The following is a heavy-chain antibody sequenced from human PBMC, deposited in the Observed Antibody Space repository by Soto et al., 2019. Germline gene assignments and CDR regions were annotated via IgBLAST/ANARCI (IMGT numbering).Heavy chain of an antibody. V-gene: IGHV1-18*01. CDR2: ISLYSDGT. D-gene: IGHD3-9*01. CDR3: ARSITFDWLFFDN. Sequence: ASVKVSCKTSGYTFSNYGSTWVRQAPGQPLEWLGWISLYSDGTNYAQKFQGRVSMTTDTSTTTAYMELRSLRSDDTAVYYCARSITFDWLFFDNWGQGTLVTVSS. CDR1: GYTFSNYG. J-gene: IGHJ4*02.